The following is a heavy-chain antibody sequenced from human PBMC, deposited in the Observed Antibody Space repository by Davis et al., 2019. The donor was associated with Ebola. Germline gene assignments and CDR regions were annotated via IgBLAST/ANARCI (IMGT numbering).Heavy chain of an antibody. D-gene: IGHD1-14*01. CDR1: GGSISSSSYY. CDR2: IYYSGST. Sequence: MPGGSLRLSCTVSGGSISSSSYYWGWIRQPPGKGLEWIGSIYYSGSTYYNPSLKSRVTISVDTSKNQFSLKLSSVTAADTAVYYCASPARGVNPYYYYGMDVWGQGTTVTVSS. J-gene: IGHJ6*02. CDR3: ASPARGVNPYYYYGMDV. V-gene: IGHV4-39*01.